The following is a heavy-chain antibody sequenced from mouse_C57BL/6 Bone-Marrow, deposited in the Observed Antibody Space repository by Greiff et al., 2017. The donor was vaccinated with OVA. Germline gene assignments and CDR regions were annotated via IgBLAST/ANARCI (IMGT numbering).Heavy chain of an antibody. CDR3: ARGVTSPFAY. J-gene: IGHJ3*01. V-gene: IGHV1-42*01. D-gene: IGHD2-13*01. Sequence: VQLQQSGPELVKPGASVKISCKASGYSFTGYYMNWVQQSPEKSLEWIGEINPSTGGTTYNQKFKAKATLTVDKSSSTAYMQLKSLTSEDSAVYYCARGVTSPFAYWGQGTLVTVSA. CDR1: GYSFTGYY. CDR2: INPSTGGT.